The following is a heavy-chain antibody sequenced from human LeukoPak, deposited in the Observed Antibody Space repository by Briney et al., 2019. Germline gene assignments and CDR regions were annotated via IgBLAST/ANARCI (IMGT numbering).Heavy chain of an antibody. CDR2: ISSSSSYI. CDR1: GVTFSSYS. CDR3: ARDHLYYEISGPRFDY. Sequence: GGSLRLSCAASGVTFSSYSMNWVRQAPGKGLEWVSSISSSSSYIYYADSVKGRFTISRDNAKNSLYLQMNSLRAEDTAVYYCARDHLYYEISGPRFDYWGQGTRVTVSS. V-gene: IGHV3-21*01. J-gene: IGHJ4*02. D-gene: IGHD3-16*01.